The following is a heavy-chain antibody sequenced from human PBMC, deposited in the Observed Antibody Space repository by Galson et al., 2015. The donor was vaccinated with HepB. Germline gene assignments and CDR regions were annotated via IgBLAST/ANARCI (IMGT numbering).Heavy chain of an antibody. CDR1: GFPVSSYY. D-gene: IGHD1-20*01. Sequence: SLRLSCAASGFPVSSYYMSWVRQAPGKGLEWVSLIYSGGSTDYADPVKGRFTLSTESFKNTLYLKMNSLRAEDTAVYYCARQAITGTDSFDIWGRGTVVTVSS. V-gene: IGHV3-53*01. CDR2: IYSGGST. CDR3: ARQAITGTDSFDI. J-gene: IGHJ3*02.